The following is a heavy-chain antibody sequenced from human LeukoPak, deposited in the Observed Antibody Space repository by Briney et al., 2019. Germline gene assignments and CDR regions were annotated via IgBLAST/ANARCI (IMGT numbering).Heavy chain of an antibody. V-gene: IGHV3-33*06. D-gene: IGHD4-23*01. CDR3: AKDYHGCNHPLDY. CDR2: IWYDGSNK. CDR1: GFTFCSYG. J-gene: IGHJ4*02. Sequence: GRSVRLSYAASGFTFCSYGMLGVRQAPGKGLEGGAVIWYDGSNKNYADSVKGRFTISRDNSKNTLYLQMNSLRAEDTAVYYCAKDYHGCNHPLDYWGQGTLVTVSS.